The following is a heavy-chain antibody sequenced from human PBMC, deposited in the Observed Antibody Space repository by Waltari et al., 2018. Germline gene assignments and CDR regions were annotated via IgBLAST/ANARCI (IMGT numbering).Heavy chain of an antibody. V-gene: IGHV1-18*01. D-gene: IGHD6-19*01. Sequence: QVQLVQSGAEVKRPGASVKVSCKTSGYTFIRYGVGWVRRAPGQGLEWMGWSRPSDGHTNYAQKFQGRVTMTTDTSTSTAYMELRDLRSDDTAIYYCARLPGYSSGWYDNWGQGTLVTVSS. CDR3: ARLPGYSSGWYDN. CDR2: SRPSDGHT. CDR1: GYTFIRYG. J-gene: IGHJ4*02.